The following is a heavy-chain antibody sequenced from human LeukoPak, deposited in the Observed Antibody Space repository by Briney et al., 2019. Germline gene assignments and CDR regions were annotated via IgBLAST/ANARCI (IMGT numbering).Heavy chain of an antibody. J-gene: IGHJ6*02. D-gene: IGHD4-17*01. CDR2: ISITSNNI. V-gene: IGHV3-48*04. Sequence: PGGSLRLSCAASGFTFSSYWMHWVRQAPGKGLEWVSYISITSNNIYYADSVKGRFTISRDNAKNSLYLQMDSLRAEDTAVYYCARDGSTVATNYYYGMDVWGQGTTVTVSS. CDR3: ARDGSTVATNYYYGMDV. CDR1: GFTFSSYW.